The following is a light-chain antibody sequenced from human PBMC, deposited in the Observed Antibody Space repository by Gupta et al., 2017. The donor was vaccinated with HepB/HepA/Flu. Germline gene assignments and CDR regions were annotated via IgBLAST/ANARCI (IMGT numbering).Light chain of an antibody. J-gene: IGLJ3*02. CDR2: DDN. CDR1: SSNIGSNY. V-gene: IGLV1-51*01. CDR3: GTWDGSLSAGV. Sequence: QSVSTQPPSVSAAPGQKVTVPCSGSSSNIGSNYVSWYQQLPGTAPKLLIYDDNKRPSGIPDRFSGSKSGTSATLAITGLQTGDEADYYCGTWDGSLSAGVFGGGTKLTVL.